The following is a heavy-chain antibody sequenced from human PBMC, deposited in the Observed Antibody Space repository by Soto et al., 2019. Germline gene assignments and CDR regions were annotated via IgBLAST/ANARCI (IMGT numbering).Heavy chain of an antibody. V-gene: IGHV1-8*01. Sequence: ASVKVSCKASGYTFTSYDINWVRQATGQGLEWMGWMNPNSGNTGYAQKFQGRVTMTWDTSISTAYMELSSLSSDDTAVYYCARPLNNDYFGYWGQGTLVTVSS. CDR3: ARPLNNDYFGY. J-gene: IGHJ4*02. CDR2: MNPNSGNT. CDR1: GYTFTSYD.